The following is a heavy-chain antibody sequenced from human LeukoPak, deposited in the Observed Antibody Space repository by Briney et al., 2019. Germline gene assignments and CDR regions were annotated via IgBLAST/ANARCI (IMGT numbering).Heavy chain of an antibody. CDR3: ARDPPAAITMVRGVIMYFDY. D-gene: IGHD3-10*01. CDR2: ISSSGSTI. Sequence: GGSLRLSCAASGFTFSDYYMSWIRQAPGKGLEWVSYISSSGSTIYYADSVKGRFTIFRDNAKNSLYLQMNSLRAEDTAVYYCARDPPAAITMVRGVIMYFDYWGQGTLVTVSS. CDR1: GFTFSDYY. J-gene: IGHJ4*02. V-gene: IGHV3-11*01.